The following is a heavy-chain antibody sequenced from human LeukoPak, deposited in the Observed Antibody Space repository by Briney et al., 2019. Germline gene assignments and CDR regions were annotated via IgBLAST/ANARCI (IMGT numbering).Heavy chain of an antibody. CDR1: GFTFSPFG. D-gene: IGHD5-24*01. CDR3: ARRIGDWKRDGLDI. CDR2: IWYDGSKK. Sequence: QRGGSPILFCAASGFTFSPFGMHWVRQAPDKGLEWVAVIWYDGSKKYYADSVKGRFTISRDNSKNTLDLQMNSLTAEDTAVYYCARRIGDWKRDGLDIWGQGTMITVSS. V-gene: IGHV3-33*01. J-gene: IGHJ3*02.